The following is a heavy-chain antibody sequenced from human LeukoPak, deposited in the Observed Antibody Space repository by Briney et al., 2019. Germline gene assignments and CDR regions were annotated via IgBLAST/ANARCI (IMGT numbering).Heavy chain of an antibody. CDR2: FDPEDGET. V-gene: IGHV1-24*01. D-gene: IGHD3-22*01. J-gene: IGHJ1*01. CDR3: ATDLFPPFYYDTSDYSY. Sequence: ASVKVSCKVSGYTLTELSMHWVRQAPGKGLEWMGGFDPEDGETIYAQMFQGRITMTEDTSTDTTYMELSSLRSEDTAVYYCATDLFPPFYYDTSDYSYWGQGTLVTVSS. CDR1: GYTLTELS.